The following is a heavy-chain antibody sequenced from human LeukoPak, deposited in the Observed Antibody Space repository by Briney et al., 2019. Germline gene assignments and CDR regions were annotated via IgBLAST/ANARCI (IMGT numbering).Heavy chain of an antibody. Sequence: ASVKVSCKTSGYTFTTNDINWVRQATGQGLEWMGWMNPNSGNTGYAQKFQGRVAITRNTSISTAYMELNSLRSEYTAVYYCARAYYDTSGYYYFDYWGQGSLVTVSS. J-gene: IGHJ4*02. D-gene: IGHD3-22*01. CDR3: ARAYYDTSGYYYFDY. CDR1: GYTFTTND. V-gene: IGHV1-8*03. CDR2: MNPNSGNT.